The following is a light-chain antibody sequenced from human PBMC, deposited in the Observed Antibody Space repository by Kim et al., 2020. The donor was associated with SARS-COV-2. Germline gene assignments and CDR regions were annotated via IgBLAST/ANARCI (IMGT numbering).Light chain of an antibody. CDR2: QDS. CDR3: QAWDSSTHVV. Sequence: ELTQPPSVSVSPGQTASITCSGDKLGDKYACWYQQKPGQSPVLVIYQDSKRPSGIPERFSGSNSGNTATLTISGTQAMDEADYYCQAWDSSTHVVFGGGTQLTVL. V-gene: IGLV3-1*01. CDR1: KLGDKY. J-gene: IGLJ2*01.